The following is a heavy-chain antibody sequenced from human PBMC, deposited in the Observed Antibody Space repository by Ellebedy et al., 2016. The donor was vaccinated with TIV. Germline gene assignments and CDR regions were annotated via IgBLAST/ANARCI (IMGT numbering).Heavy chain of an antibody. J-gene: IGHJ4*02. CDR2: INQDGGEK. V-gene: IGHV3-7*01. CDR1: GFTISRHW. Sequence: GESLKISCAASGFTISRHWMSWVRQGPGKGLEWVANINQDGGEKNYVDSVRGRFTISRDNAKNSLYLEMNSLRVDDTAVYYCATSRARVYWGQGTLVTVSS. CDR3: ATSRARVY.